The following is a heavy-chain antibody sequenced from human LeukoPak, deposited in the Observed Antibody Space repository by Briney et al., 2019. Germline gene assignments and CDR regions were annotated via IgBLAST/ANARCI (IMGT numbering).Heavy chain of an antibody. D-gene: IGHD6-13*01. CDR1: GYTFTSYG. V-gene: IGHV1-18*01. CDR3: ARAIAAAGTLRLDP. J-gene: IGHJ5*02. Sequence: ASVKVSCKASGYTFTSYGISWVRQAPGQGLEWMGWISADNGNTNYAQKLQGRVTMTTDTATSTAYMELRSLRSDDTAVYYCARAIAAAGTLRLDPWGQGTLVTVSS. CDR2: ISADNGNT.